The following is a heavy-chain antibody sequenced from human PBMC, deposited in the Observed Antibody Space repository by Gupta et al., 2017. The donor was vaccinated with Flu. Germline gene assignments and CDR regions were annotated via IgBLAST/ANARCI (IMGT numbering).Heavy chain of an antibody. J-gene: IGHJ4*02. V-gene: IGHV4-59*02. CDR2: IYHSGTT. Sequence: QVQLQESGPGLVKPSETLSLTCPVSGVSVNSYYWSWIRQPPGKGLEWLGYIYHSGTTNYNPSLKSRVSISMDPSKDQFFLTLTSVTAADTAIYYCGRGSSSSWFSFVDDWGQGTLVTVSS. CDR3: GRGSSSSWFSFVDD. D-gene: IGHD6-13*01. CDR1: GVSVNSYY.